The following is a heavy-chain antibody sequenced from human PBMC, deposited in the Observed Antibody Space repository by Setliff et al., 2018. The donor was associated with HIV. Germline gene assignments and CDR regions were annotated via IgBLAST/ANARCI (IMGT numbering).Heavy chain of an antibody. CDR1: GGSVNTNSYY. CDR2: IYHSWTRRNT. CDR3: ARQALSYDVLTGFQNLPDF. D-gene: IGHD3-9*01. J-gene: IGHJ4*02. Sequence: SETLSLTCTVSGGSVNTNSYYWGWIRQPPGKGLEWLGTIYHSWTRRNTFFNPSLKSRVTMSVDMSKNQISLNLRSVTAADTAVYYCARQALSYDVLTGFQNLPDFWGQGTLVTVSS. V-gene: IGHV4-39*01.